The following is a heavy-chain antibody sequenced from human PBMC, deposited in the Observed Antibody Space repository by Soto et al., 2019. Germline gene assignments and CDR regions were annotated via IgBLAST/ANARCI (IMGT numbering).Heavy chain of an antibody. V-gene: IGHV4-4*02. D-gene: IGHD1-1*01. J-gene: IGHJ6*02. Sequence: QVQLQESGPGLVKPSGTLSLTCDVSGGSISSGNWWTCCRQHPRRGLVWSGEIYPNGSTNYNQSLQIRVRQSVDKYMNQYSLRLSSVTAEDTAWYYCARNCWNDVTGTVCGLEVWGQGTTVTVS. CDR3: ARNCWNDVTGTVCGLEV. CDR1: GGSISSGNW. CDR2: IYPNGST.